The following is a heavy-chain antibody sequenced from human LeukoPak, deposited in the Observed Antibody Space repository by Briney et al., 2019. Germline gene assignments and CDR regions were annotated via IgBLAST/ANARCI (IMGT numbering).Heavy chain of an antibody. V-gene: IGHV3-30*03. CDR3: ARATDCSSTSCPGFYYYYYGMDV. CDR1: GFTFSSYG. CDR2: ISYDGSNQ. J-gene: IGHJ6*02. Sequence: GGSLRLSCAASGFTFSSYGMHWVRQAPGKGLEWVAVISYDGSNQYYADSVKGRFTISRDNAKNSLYLQMNSLRAEDTAVYYCARATDCSSTSCPGFYYYYYGMDVWGQGTTVTVSS. D-gene: IGHD2-2*01.